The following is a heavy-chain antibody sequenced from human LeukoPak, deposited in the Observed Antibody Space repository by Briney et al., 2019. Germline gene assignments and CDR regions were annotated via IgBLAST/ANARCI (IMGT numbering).Heavy chain of an antibody. Sequence: GASVKVSCKASGYTFTSYYMHWVRQAPGQGLAWMGIINPSGGSTSYAQKFQDRVTMTRDMSTSTVYMELSSLRSEDTAVYYCARGYYDFWSGPQYFDYGGQGTLVTVSS. D-gene: IGHD3-3*01. J-gene: IGHJ4*02. CDR3: ARGYYDFWSGPQYFDY. CDR2: INPSGGST. V-gene: IGHV1-46*01. CDR1: GYTFTSYY.